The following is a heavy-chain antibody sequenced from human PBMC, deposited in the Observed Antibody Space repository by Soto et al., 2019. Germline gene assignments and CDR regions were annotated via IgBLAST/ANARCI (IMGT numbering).Heavy chain of an antibody. CDR1: GYTFTSYA. CDR2: INAGNGNT. V-gene: IGHV1-3*01. D-gene: IGHD3-22*01. J-gene: IGHJ4*02. CDR3: ARADYYASSCYFPPPPVAY. Sequence: ASVKVSCKASGYTFTSYAMHWVRQAPGQRLEWMGWINAGNGNTKYSQKFQGRVTITRDTSASTAYMELSSLRSEDTAVYYCARADYYASSCYFPPPPVAYWGQGTLVTVSS.